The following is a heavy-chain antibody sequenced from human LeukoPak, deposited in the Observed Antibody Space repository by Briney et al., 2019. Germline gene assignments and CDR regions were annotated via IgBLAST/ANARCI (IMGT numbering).Heavy chain of an antibody. D-gene: IGHD6-13*01. CDR2: ISSDGSNK. CDR3: VRSGGAAGENNWFGP. Sequence: GGSLRLFCAASGFTFSSYAMHWVRQAPGKGLEWVAVISSDGSNKYYPDSVRGRFTISRDNSKSTLFLQMNSLRGEDTAVYYCVRSGGAAGENNWFGPWGPVTLVTVSS. CDR1: GFTFSSYA. V-gene: IGHV3-30-3*01. J-gene: IGHJ5*02.